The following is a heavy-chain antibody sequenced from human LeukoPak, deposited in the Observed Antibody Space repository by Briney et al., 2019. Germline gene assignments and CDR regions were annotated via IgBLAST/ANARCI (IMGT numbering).Heavy chain of an antibody. CDR1: GGSFSGYY. CDR2: IYSTGST. J-gene: IGHJ6*03. CDR3: ARGRVSSSTWYSTYYYFFYMDF. V-gene: IGHV4-34*11. Sequence: SETLSLTCAVYGGSFSGYYWSWIRQPPGKGLEWIGSIYSTGSTYKNPSLKSRVTISIDTSKNQFSLKLNSVTAADTAVYFCARGRVSSSTWYSTYYYFFYMDFWGKGTTVTVSS. D-gene: IGHD4-11*01.